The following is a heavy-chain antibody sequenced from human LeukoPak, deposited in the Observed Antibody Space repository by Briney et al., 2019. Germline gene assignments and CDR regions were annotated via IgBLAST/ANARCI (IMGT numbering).Heavy chain of an antibody. D-gene: IGHD6-19*01. J-gene: IGHJ4*02. Sequence: KPGGSLRLSCAASGFTFSSYSMSWVRQAPGKGLEWVSSISGGSSSIYYADSVKGRFTISRDNAKNSLYLQMNSLRAEDTAVYYSARGGTSTGWSDYWGQGTLVTVSS. CDR3: ARGGTSTGWSDY. V-gene: IGHV3-21*01. CDR1: GFTFSSYS. CDR2: ISGGSSSI.